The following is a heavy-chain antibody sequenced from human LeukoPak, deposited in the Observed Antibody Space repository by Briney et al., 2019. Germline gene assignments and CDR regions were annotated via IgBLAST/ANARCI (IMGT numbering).Heavy chain of an antibody. J-gene: IGHJ4*02. CDR3: ARVTYYYGSVSYYSAPDFDY. CDR2: ISAYNGNT. V-gene: IGHV1-18*01. Sequence: ASVKVSCKASVYTVTSYGISWVRQAPGQGLEWMVWISAYNGNTNYAQKLQGRVTMTTDTSTSTAYMELRSLRSDDTAVYFCARVTYYYGSVSYYSAPDFDYWGQGTLVTVSS. CDR1: VYTVTSYG. D-gene: IGHD3-10*01.